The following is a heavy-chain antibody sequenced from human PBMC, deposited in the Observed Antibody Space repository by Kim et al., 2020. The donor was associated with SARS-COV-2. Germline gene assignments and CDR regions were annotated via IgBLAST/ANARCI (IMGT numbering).Heavy chain of an antibody. D-gene: IGHD6-25*01. Sequence: SETLSLTCTVSGGSISSSSSYWGWIRQPPGKGLEWIGSMSYSGSTYYNSSLKSRVTISVDTSKNQFSLRLTSVSAADTAVYYCLGHGYNPFSVDPWGQGTLVTVSS. J-gene: IGHJ5*02. CDR1: GGSISSSSSY. V-gene: IGHV4-39*01. CDR3: LGHGYNPFSVDP. CDR2: MSYSGST.